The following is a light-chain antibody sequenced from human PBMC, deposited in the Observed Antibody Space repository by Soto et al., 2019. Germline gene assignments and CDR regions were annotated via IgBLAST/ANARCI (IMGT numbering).Light chain of an antibody. CDR3: QQSFSTPRT. V-gene: IGKV1-39*01. Sequence: DIQMTQSPSSLSASVGDRVTITCRASQSIRKYLNWYQQKPGKAPQLLIYGAFSLQSGVPSRFSGTGSGTDFTLTIGSLHPEDFATYYCQQSFSTPRTFGQGTRVEIK. CDR1: QSIRKY. J-gene: IGKJ1*01. CDR2: GAF.